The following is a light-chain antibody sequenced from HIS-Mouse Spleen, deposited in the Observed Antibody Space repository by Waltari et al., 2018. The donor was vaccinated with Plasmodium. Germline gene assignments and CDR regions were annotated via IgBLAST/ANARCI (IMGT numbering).Light chain of an antibody. CDR2: EVS. J-gene: IGLJ1*01. Sequence: QSALTPPPSASGSPGQSVTISCTGTSSDVGGYNYVTWYPQHPGKAPKLMIYEVSKRPSGVPDRFSGSKSGNTASLTVSGLQAEDEADYYCSSYAGSNNYVFGTGTKVTVL. CDR3: SSYAGSNNYV. CDR1: SSDVGGYNY. V-gene: IGLV2-8*01.